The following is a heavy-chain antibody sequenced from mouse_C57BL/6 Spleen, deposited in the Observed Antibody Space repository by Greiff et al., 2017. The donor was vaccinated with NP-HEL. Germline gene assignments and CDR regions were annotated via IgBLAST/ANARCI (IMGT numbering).Heavy chain of an antibody. D-gene: IGHD4-1*01. V-gene: IGHV1-43*01. CDR1: GYSFTGYY. CDR3: ARRKNWAFGY. CDR2: INPSTGGT. J-gene: IGHJ2*01. Sequence: VQLKESGPELVKPGASVKISCKASGYSFTGYYMHWVKQSPEKSLEWIGEINPSTGGTSYNQKFKGKATLTVDKSSSTAYMQLKSLTSEDSAVCYCARRKNWAFGYWGQGTTLTVSS.